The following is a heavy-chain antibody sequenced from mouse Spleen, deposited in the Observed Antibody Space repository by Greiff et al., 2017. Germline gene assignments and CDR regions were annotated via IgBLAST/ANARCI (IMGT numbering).Heavy chain of an antibody. CDR3: ATYGSSYGFAY. CDR1: GYTFSSYW. V-gene: IGHV1-9*01. J-gene: IGHJ3*01. CDR2: ILPGSGST. D-gene: IGHD1-1*01. Sequence: VQLQQSGAELMKPGASVKISCKATGYTFSSYWIEWVKQRPGHGLEWIGEILPGSGSTNYNEKFKGKATFTADTSSNTAYMQLSSLTSEDSAVYYCATYGSSYGFAYWGQGTLVTVSA.